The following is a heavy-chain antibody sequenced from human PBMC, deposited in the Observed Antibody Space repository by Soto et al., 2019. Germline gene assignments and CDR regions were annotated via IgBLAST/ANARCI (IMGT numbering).Heavy chain of an antibody. J-gene: IGHJ4*02. CDR3: VKGHLALDN. CDR2: VRNKANSYTT. V-gene: IGHV3-72*01. CDR1: GFTFSDSY. Sequence: GGSLRLSCTASGFTFSDSYMDWVRQAPGKGLDWVGRVRNKANSYTTEYAASEKGRFTVSRDDSKNSLYLQMNSLKTEDTAVYYCVKGHLALDNWGPGTLVTVSS.